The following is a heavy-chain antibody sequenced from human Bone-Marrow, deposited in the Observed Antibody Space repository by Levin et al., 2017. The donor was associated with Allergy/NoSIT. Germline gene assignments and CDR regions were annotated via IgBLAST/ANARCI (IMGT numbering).Heavy chain of an antibody. CDR1: GFTFSSYS. CDR3: ARDSVPRFDY. V-gene: IGHV3-21*01. CDR2: ISSSSSYI. D-gene: IGHD3-10*01. Sequence: EASVKVSCAASGFTFSSYSMNWVRQAPGKGLEWVSSISSSSSYIYYADSVKGRFTISRDNAKNSLYLQMNSLRAEDTAVYYCARDSVPRFDYWGQGTLVTVSS. J-gene: IGHJ4*02.